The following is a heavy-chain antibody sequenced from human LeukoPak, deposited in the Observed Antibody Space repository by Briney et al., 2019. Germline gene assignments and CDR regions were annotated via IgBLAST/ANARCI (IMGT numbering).Heavy chain of an antibody. Sequence: NPGGSLRLSCAASGFTFSSHSMNWVRQAPGKGLEWVSSISSSSSSIYYADSVKGRFTISRDNAKSSLYLQMNSLRAEDTAVYYCASRACTDGVCSFDYWGQGTRVTVSS. J-gene: IGHJ4*03. D-gene: IGHD2-8*01. CDR1: GFTFSSHS. CDR3: ASRACTDGVCSFDY. CDR2: ISSSSSSI. V-gene: IGHV3-21*06.